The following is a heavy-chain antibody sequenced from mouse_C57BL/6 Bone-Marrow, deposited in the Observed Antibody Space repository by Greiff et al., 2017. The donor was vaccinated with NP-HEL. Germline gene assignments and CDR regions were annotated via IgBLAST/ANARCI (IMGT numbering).Heavy chain of an antibody. CDR1: GYTFTDYE. J-gene: IGHJ1*03. CDR3: TRVTTVVYWYFDV. V-gene: IGHV1-15*01. CDR2: IDPETGGT. D-gene: IGHD1-1*01. Sequence: QVQLQQSGAELVRPGASVTLSCKASGYTFTDYEMHWVKQTPVHGLEWIGAIDPETGGTAYNQKFKGKAILTADKSSSTAYMELRSLTSEDSAVYYCTRVTTVVYWYFDVWGTGTTVTVSS.